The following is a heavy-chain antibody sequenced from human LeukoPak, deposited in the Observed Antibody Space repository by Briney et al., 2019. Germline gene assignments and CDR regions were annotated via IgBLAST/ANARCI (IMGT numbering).Heavy chain of an antibody. CDR1: GDSISSGSYY. Sequence: PSQTLSLTCTVSGDSISSGSYYWSWIRQSAGKGLEWIGRIYISGNTNYNPSLKSRVTISLDTSKNQFSLKLSSVTAADTAVYYCATYYGDYVDYWGQGTLVTVSS. J-gene: IGHJ4*02. CDR3: ATYYGDYVDY. CDR2: IYISGNT. D-gene: IGHD4-17*01. V-gene: IGHV4-61*02.